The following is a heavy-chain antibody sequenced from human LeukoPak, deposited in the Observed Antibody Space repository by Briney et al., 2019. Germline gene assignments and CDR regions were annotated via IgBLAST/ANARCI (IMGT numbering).Heavy chain of an antibody. CDR3: AKHLGFGIRAFDM. Sequence: GGSVTLSCAASGFTFSSYAMMWVRQAPGKGLEWVSVISTSGFSTDYVDSVRGRSIISRDNSKNTLYLQLNSLRAEDTAVYYCAKHLGFGIRAFDMWGQGTLVTVSS. V-gene: IGHV3-23*01. CDR1: GFTFSSYA. J-gene: IGHJ3*02. D-gene: IGHD3-3*01. CDR2: ISTSGFST.